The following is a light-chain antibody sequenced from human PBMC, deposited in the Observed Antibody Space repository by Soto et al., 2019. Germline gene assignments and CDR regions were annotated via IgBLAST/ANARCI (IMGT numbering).Light chain of an antibody. Sequence: QSALTQPASVSGSPGQSITISCTGTSNDIGANDYVSWYQHHPGQAPKILIYEAANRPSGVSHRFSGSKSGNTASLTISGLPAEDEADYFCTSYTRTSTLVFGGGTQLTVL. CDR1: SNDIGANDY. J-gene: IGLJ2*01. V-gene: IGLV2-14*01. CDR2: EAA. CDR3: TSYTRTSTLV.